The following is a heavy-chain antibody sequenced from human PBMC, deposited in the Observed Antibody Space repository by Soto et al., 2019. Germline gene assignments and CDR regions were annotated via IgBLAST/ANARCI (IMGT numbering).Heavy chain of an antibody. Sequence: HGESLKISCKGSGYRFSSYWIGWVRQMPGKGLEWMGIIYPGDSDIRYSPSFQGQVTISADKSISTAYLQWSSLKASDTAIYYCARQPDYNILTDYSYYFDQWGQGTPVTVSS. D-gene: IGHD3-9*01. V-gene: IGHV5-51*01. J-gene: IGHJ4*02. CDR1: GYRFSSYW. CDR2: IYPGDSDI. CDR3: ARQPDYNILTDYSYYFDQ.